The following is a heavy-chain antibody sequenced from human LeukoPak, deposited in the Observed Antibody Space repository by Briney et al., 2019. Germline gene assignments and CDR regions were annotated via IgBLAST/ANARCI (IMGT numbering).Heavy chain of an antibody. Sequence: GGSLRLSCAASGFNFINTWMHWVRQAPGKGLEWVSGINWNSGSIGYADSVKGRFTISRDNAKNSLYLQMNSLRAEDTAFYYCAKASNYDSSGYYSSWGQGTLVTVSS. CDR1: GFNFINTW. V-gene: IGHV3-9*01. J-gene: IGHJ5*02. D-gene: IGHD3-22*01. CDR3: AKASNYDSSGYYSS. CDR2: INWNSGSI.